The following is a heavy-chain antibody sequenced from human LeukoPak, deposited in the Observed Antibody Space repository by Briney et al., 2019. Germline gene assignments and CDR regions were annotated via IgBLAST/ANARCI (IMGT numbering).Heavy chain of an antibody. Sequence: PGGSLRLSCTASGLTFSDYSMNWVRQAPGKGLEWVSYISSSGSTIYYVDSVKGRFTISRDNAKNSLYLQMNSLRAEDTAVYYCAELGITMIGGVWGKGTTVTISS. J-gene: IGHJ6*04. CDR2: ISSSGSTI. CDR1: GLTFSDYS. D-gene: IGHD3-10*02. CDR3: AELGITMIGGV. V-gene: IGHV3-48*04.